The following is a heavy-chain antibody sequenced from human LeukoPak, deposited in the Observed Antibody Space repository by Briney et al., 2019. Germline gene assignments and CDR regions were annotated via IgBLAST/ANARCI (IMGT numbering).Heavy chain of an antibody. CDR3: ALDFDY. CDR1: GGSISSGSYY. J-gene: IGHJ4*02. CDR2: IYTSGST. V-gene: IGHV4-61*02. Sequence: PSQTLSLTCTVSGGSISSGSYYWSWIRQPAGKGLEWIGRIYTSGSTNYNPSLKSRVTISVDTSKNQFSLKLSSATAADTAVYYCALDFDYWGQGTLVTVSS.